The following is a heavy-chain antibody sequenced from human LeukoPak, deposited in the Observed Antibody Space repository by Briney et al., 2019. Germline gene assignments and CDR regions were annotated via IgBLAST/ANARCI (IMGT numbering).Heavy chain of an antibody. CDR3: ARDSLGLRRQGDY. Sequence: GSLRLSCAASGFTFSSYAMHWVRQAPGKGLEWVAVISYDGSNKYYADSVKGRFTITRDNSKNTLYLQMNSLRAEDTAVYYCARDSLGLRRQGDYWGQGTLVTVSS. J-gene: IGHJ4*02. V-gene: IGHV3-30-3*01. CDR1: GFTFSSYA. CDR2: ISYDGSNK. D-gene: IGHD5-12*01.